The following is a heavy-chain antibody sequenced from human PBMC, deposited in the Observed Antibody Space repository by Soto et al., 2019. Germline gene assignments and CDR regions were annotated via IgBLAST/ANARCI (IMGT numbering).Heavy chain of an antibody. Sequence: SETLSLTCSVSGYSIATVDYFWAWIRQPPGQALEYIGYIYKSATTYYNPSFESRVAISLDTSKSQFSLNVTSVTAADTAVYFCARGRYCLTGRCFPNWFDSWGQRTLVNVSS. D-gene: IGHD2-15*01. CDR1: GYSIATVDYF. CDR3: ARGRYCLTGRCFPNWFDS. J-gene: IGHJ5*01. V-gene: IGHV4-30-4*01. CDR2: IYKSATT.